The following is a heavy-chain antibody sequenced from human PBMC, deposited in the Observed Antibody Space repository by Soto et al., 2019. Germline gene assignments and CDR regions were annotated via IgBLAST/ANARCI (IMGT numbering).Heavy chain of an antibody. Sequence: QVQLVQSGAEVKKPGASVKVSCKASGYTFTSYDINWVRQATGQGLEWMGWMNPNSGNTGYAQKFQGRVTMTRNTSISTAYMELSSLRSEDTAVYYCARVGGYDFWSGTRPYYGMDVWCQGTTVTVSS. CDR2: MNPNSGNT. J-gene: IGHJ6*02. CDR3: ARVGGYDFWSGTRPYYGMDV. D-gene: IGHD3-3*01. CDR1: GYTFTSYD. V-gene: IGHV1-8*01.